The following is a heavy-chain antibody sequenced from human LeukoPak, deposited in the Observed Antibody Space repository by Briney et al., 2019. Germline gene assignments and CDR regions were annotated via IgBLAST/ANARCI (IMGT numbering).Heavy chain of an antibody. CDR3: ARGLCGGDCYDY. CDR2: ISGSSNSI. CDR1: GFTFSSFA. D-gene: IGHD2-21*02. Sequence: AGGSLRLSCAASGFTFSSFAMTWVRQAPGKGLEWVSAISGSSNSIYYADSAKGRFTISRDNAKNSVYLQMNSLRVEDTAVYYCARGLCGGDCYDYWGQGTLVTVSS. J-gene: IGHJ4*02. V-gene: IGHV3-21*01.